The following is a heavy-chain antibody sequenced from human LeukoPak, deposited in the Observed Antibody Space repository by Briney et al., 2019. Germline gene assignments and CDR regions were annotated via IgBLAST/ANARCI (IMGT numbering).Heavy chain of an antibody. CDR1: GFTFSSYW. D-gene: IGHD2-2*01. J-gene: IGHJ4*02. CDR3: ARLKLLWSNYFDY. V-gene: IGHV3-7*01. Sequence: GGSLRLSCAASGFTFSSYWMSWVRQAPGKGLEWVANIKQDGSEKYYVDSVKGRFTISRDNAKNSLYLQMNSLRAEDTAVYYCARLKLLWSNYFDYWGQGTLVAVSS. CDR2: IKQDGSEK.